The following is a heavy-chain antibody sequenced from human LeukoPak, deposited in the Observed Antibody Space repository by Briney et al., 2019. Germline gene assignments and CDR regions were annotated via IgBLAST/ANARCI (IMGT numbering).Heavy chain of an antibody. CDR2: IYTSGST. Sequence: PSQTLSLTCTVSGGSMSSGSYYWSWIRQPAGKGLEWIGRIYTSGSTNYNPSLKSRVTISTDTSKNQFSLKLSSVTAADTAVYYCARGPHCSGGSCHSVSDYWGQGTLVTVSS. CDR1: GGSMSSGSYY. D-gene: IGHD2-15*01. J-gene: IGHJ4*02. V-gene: IGHV4-61*02. CDR3: ARGPHCSGGSCHSVSDY.